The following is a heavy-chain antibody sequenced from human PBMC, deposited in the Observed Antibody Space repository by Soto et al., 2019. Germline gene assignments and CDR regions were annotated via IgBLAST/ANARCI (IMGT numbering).Heavy chain of an antibody. CDR1: GFTFSSYG. Sequence: QVQLVESGGGVVQPGRSLRLSCAASGFTFSSYGMHWVRQAPGKGLEWVAVISYVGSNKYYADSVKGRFTISRDNSKNTLYLQMNSLRAEDTAVYYCAKDIGTIYSNYPSGGYYYYGMDVWGQGTTVTVSS. J-gene: IGHJ6*02. CDR2: ISYVGSNK. D-gene: IGHD4-4*01. CDR3: AKDIGTIYSNYPSGGYYYYGMDV. V-gene: IGHV3-30*18.